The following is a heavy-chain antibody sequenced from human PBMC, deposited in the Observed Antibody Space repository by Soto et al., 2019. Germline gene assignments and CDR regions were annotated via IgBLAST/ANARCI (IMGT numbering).Heavy chain of an antibody. CDR3: ASLAWSGYYVAFDI. D-gene: IGHD3-3*01. Sequence: GASVKVSCKVSGYTLTELSMHWVRQAPGKGLEWMGGFDPEDGETIYAQKFQGRVTMTEDTSTDTAYMELSSLRSEDTAVYYCASLAWSGYYVAFDIGGKETRVTVSS. V-gene: IGHV1-24*01. CDR1: GYTLTELS. J-gene: IGHJ3*02. CDR2: FDPEDGET.